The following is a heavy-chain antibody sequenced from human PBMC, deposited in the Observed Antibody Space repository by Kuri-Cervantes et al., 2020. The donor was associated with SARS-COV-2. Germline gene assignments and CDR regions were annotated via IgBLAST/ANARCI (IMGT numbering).Heavy chain of an antibody. Sequence: GESLKISCAASGFTFSSYAMSWVRQAPGKGLEWVSAISGSGGSTYYADSVKARFTISRDNSKNTLYLQMNSLRAEDTAVYYCARDRVVVVAATSPHYYGMDVWGQGTMVTVSS. CDR2: ISGSGGST. J-gene: IGHJ6*02. D-gene: IGHD2-15*01. CDR1: GFTFSSYA. V-gene: IGHV3-23*01. CDR3: ARDRVVVVAATSPHYYGMDV.